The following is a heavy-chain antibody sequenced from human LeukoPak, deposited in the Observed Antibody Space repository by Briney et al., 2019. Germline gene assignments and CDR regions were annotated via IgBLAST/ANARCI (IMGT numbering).Heavy chain of an antibody. CDR3: ASWGSSGYYWY. J-gene: IGHJ4*02. V-gene: IGHV3-48*04. Sequence: PGGSLRLSCAASGFTFSSYSMNWVRQAPGKGLEWVSYISSSSSTIYYADSVKGRFTISRDNAKNSLYLQMNSLRAEDTAVYYCASWGSSGYYWYWGQGTLVTVSS. D-gene: IGHD3-22*01. CDR1: GFTFSSYS. CDR2: ISSSSSTI.